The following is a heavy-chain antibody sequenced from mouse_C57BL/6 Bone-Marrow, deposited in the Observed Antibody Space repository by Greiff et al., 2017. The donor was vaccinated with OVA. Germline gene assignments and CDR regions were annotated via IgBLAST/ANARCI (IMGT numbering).Heavy chain of an antibody. CDR3: TGDYYGNYYAMDD. J-gene: IGHJ4*01. CDR2: ISSGGDYI. V-gene: IGHV5-9-1*02. Sequence: EVQVVESGEGLVKPGGSLKLSCAASGFTFSSYAMSWVRQTPEKRLEWVAYISSGGDYIYYADTVKGRFTISRDNARNTLYLQMSSLKSEDTDMYYGTGDYYGNYYAMDDWGQGTSVTVSS. CDR1: GFTFSSYA. D-gene: IGHD1-1*01.